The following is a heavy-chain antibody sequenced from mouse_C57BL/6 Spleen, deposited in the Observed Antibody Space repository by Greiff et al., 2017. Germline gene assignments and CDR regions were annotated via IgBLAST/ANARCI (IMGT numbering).Heavy chain of an antibody. CDR2: INPNNGGT. D-gene: IGHD6-1*01. CDR1: GYTFTDYN. V-gene: IGHV1-18*01. Sequence: EVKLMESGPELVKPGASVKIPCKASGYTFTDYNMDWVKQSHGKSLEWIGDINPNNGGTIYNQKFKGKATLTVDKSSSTACMELRSLTSEDTAVYYGTRGVGLCAMDYWGQGTSVTVSS. J-gene: IGHJ4*01. CDR3: TRGVGLCAMDY.